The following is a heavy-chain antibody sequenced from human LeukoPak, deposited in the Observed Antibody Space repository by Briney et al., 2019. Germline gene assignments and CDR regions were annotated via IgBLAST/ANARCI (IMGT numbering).Heavy chain of an antibody. Sequence: SETLSLTCTVSGGSISSRSYYWDWIRQPPGKGLEWIGSIYYSGNTYYKPSLKSRATISVDTSKNQFSLKLSSVTAADTAVFYCARRIARGVFDIWGQGTMVTVSS. CDR3: ARRIARGVFDI. CDR2: IYYSGNT. V-gene: IGHV4-39*01. D-gene: IGHD6-13*01. CDR1: GGSISSRSYY. J-gene: IGHJ3*02.